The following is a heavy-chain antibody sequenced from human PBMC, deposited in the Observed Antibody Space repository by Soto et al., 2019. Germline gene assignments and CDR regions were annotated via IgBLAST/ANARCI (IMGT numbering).Heavy chain of an antibody. J-gene: IGHJ4*02. V-gene: IGHV3-30*18. D-gene: IGHD1-26*01. Sequence: QVQLVESGGGVGQPGRSLRLSCSTSGFTFSNYGMHWVRQAPGKGLEWVAVISFDGNDKYYADSVKGRFTISRDNSKHTLYLHMTSLRAEDTAMYSCAKDKYGGATYLDFWGQGTLVTVSS. CDR2: ISFDGNDK. CDR3: AKDKYGGATYLDF. CDR1: GFTFSNYG.